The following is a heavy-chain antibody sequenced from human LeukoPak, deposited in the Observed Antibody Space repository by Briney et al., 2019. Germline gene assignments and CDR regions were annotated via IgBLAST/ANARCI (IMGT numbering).Heavy chain of an antibody. V-gene: IGHV3-7*01. CDR2: IKQDGSEK. CDR3: ARRGPPDYDFWSGYWNYGY. J-gene: IGHJ4*02. D-gene: IGHD3-3*01. CDR1: GFTFSSYW. Sequence: GGSLRLSCAASGFTFSSYWMSWVRQAPGKGLEWVANIKQDGSEKYYVDSVKGRFTISRDNAKNSLYLQMNSLRAEDTAVYYCARRGPPDYDFWSGYWNYGYWGQGTLVTVSS.